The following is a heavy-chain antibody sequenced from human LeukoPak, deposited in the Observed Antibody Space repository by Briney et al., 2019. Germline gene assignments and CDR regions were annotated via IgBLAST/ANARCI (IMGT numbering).Heavy chain of an antibody. J-gene: IGHJ3*02. CDR1: GFTVSSNY. CDR2: IYSGGST. V-gene: IGHV3-66*01. Sequence: PGGSLRLSCAASGFTVSSNYMSWVCQAPGRGLGWVSVIYSGGSTYYADSVKGRFTISRDNSKNTLYLQMNSLRAEDTAVYYCARAPQYCGGDCYSDDAFDIWGQGTMVTVSS. D-gene: IGHD2-21*02. CDR3: ARAPQYCGGDCYSDDAFDI.